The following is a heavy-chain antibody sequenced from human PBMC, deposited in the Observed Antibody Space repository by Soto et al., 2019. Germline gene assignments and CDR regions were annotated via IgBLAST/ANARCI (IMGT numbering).Heavy chain of an antibody. CDR2: MNAGNGNT. J-gene: IGHJ5*02. V-gene: IGHV1-3*01. D-gene: IGHD6-19*01. Sequence: QVQLVQSGAEVKKPGASVKVSCKASGYTFTSYAMHWVRQAPGQRLEWMGWMNAGNGNTKYSQKFQGRVTITRDTAASTAYMELSSLRSEDTAVYYCARDRIAVAGTFGWFDPWGQGTLVTVSS. CDR1: GYTFTSYA. CDR3: ARDRIAVAGTFGWFDP.